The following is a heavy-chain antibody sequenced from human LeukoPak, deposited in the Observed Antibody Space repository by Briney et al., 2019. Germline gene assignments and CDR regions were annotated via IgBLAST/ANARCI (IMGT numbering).Heavy chain of an antibody. V-gene: IGHV4-59*01. Sequence: SETLSLTCAVYGGSFSGYYWSWIRQPPGKGLEWIGYIYYSGSTNYNPSLKSRVTISVDTSKNQFSLKLSSVTAADTAVYYCARDHTHDARAELDYWGQGTLVTVSS. CDR2: IYYSGST. J-gene: IGHJ4*02. CDR1: GGSFSGYY. D-gene: IGHD1-1*01. CDR3: ARDHTHDARAELDY.